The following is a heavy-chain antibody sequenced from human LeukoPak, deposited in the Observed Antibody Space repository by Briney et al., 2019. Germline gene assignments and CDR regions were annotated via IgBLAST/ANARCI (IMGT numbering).Heavy chain of an antibody. CDR1: GFTFSSYG. CDR2: ISYDGNNK. CDR3: AKVYGDYQYYFDY. D-gene: IGHD4-17*01. J-gene: IGHJ4*02. V-gene: IGHV3-30*18. Sequence: AGGSLRLSCAASGFTFSSYGMHWVRQAPGKGLEWVAVISYDGNNKSYADSVKGRFTISRDNSKNTLYLQMNSLRAEDTAVYYCAKVYGDYQYYFDYWGQGTLVTVSS.